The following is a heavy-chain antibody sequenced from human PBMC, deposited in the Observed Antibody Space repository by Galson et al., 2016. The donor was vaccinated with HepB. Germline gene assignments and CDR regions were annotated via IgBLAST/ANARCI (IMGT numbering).Heavy chain of an antibody. CDR2: VHPARGT. D-gene: IGHD2-8*01. V-gene: IGHV4-4*01. CDR1: GASINNGAW. J-gene: IGHJ4*02. CDR3: AKNGAYCSDY. Sequence: LSLTCGVSGASINNGAWWSWVRQAPGQGLEWIREVHPARGTNYNPSLKSRVTLSVDQSKNQFSLQLRSVTDADTAVYFCAKNGAYCSDYWGQGTLVTVSS.